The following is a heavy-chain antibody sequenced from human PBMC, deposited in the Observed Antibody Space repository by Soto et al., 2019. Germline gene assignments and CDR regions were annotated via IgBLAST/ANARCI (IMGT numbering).Heavy chain of an antibody. Sequence: QVQLQQWGAGLLKSSETLSLTCDIYGGYFSASYWSWIRQTPGKGREWLGEINHAGTTDYNPSVEGRIVISADASKNQFSLKLTSVTAADTAVYYCATGGLFSSWGQGTLVTVSS. CDR3: ATGGLFSS. J-gene: IGHJ5*02. CDR2: INHAGTT. CDR1: GGYFSASY. V-gene: IGHV4-34*01.